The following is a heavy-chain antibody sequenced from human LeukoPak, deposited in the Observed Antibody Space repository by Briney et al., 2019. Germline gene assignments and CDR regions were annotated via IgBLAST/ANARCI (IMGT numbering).Heavy chain of an antibody. J-gene: IGHJ5*02. V-gene: IGHV1-8*01. Sequence: ASVKVSCKASGYTFTSYGINWVRQATGQGLEWMGWMNPNSGNTGYAQKFQGRVTMTRNTSISTAYMELSSLRSEDTAVYYCARGRGSTMVRGVITTFGNWFDPWGQGTLVTVSS. CDR2: MNPNSGNT. CDR1: GYTFTSYG. CDR3: ARGRGSTMVRGVITTFGNWFDP. D-gene: IGHD3-10*01.